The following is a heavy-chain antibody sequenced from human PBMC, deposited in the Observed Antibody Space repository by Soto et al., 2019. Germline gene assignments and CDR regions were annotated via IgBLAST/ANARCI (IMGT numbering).Heavy chain of an antibody. Sequence: QLQLQESGPGLVKPSETLSLTCTVSGGSISSSSYYWGWIRQPPGKGLEWIGSIYYSGSTYYNPSLKSRVTISVDTSKNQFSLKLSSVTAADTAVYYCARHRATVTTWSVLPYYFDYWGQGTLVTVSS. CDR2: IYYSGST. D-gene: IGHD4-17*01. V-gene: IGHV4-39*01. CDR3: ARHRATVTTWSVLPYYFDY. CDR1: GGSISSSSYY. J-gene: IGHJ4*02.